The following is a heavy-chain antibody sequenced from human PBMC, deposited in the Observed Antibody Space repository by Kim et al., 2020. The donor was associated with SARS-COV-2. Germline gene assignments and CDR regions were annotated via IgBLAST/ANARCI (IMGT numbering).Heavy chain of an antibody. J-gene: IGHJ6*02. V-gene: IGHV1-69*13. Sequence: SVKVSCKASGCTFSSYAISWVRQAPGQGLEWMGGIIPIFGTANYAQKFQGRVTITADESTGTAYMELSSLRSEDTAVYYCARIPYSNYNYYGMDVWGQGTTVTVSS. CDR2: IIPIFGTA. D-gene: IGHD4-4*01. CDR3: ARIPYSNYNYYGMDV. CDR1: GCTFSSYA.